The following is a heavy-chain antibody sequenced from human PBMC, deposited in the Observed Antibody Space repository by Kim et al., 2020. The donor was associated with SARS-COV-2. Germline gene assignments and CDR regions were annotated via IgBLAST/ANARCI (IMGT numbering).Heavy chain of an antibody. V-gene: IGHV6-1*01. Sequence: SQTLSLTCAISGDSVSSSSAAWNWIRQSPSRGLEWLGRTYYRSRWFNDYAVSVRSRISITPDTSKNQFSLQLDSVTPEDTAVYYCARAVAGSFGYWGQGTLVTVSS. D-gene: IGHD6-19*01. J-gene: IGHJ4*02. CDR3: ARAVAGSFGY. CDR2: TYYRSRWFN. CDR1: GDSVSSSSAA.